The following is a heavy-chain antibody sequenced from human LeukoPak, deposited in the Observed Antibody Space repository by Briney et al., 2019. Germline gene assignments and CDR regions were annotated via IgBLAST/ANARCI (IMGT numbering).Heavy chain of an antibody. J-gene: IGHJ4*02. V-gene: IGHV3-11*01. D-gene: IGHD6-19*01. CDR2: ISSSGSTI. Sequence: GGSLRLSCAASGFTFSDYYMSWIRQAPGKGLEWVSYISSSGSTIYYADSVKGRFTISRDNAKNSLYLQMNSLRAEDTAVYYCAKEMYSSGWYPLYYFDYWGQGTLVTVSS. CDR3: AKEMYSSGWYPLYYFDY. CDR1: GFTFSDYY.